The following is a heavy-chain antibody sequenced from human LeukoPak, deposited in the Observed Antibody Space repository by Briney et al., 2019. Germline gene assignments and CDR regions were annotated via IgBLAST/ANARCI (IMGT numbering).Heavy chain of an antibody. Sequence: SETLSLTCTVSGYSISSGYYWGWIRQPPGKGLEWIGYIYHSGSTYYNPSLKSRVTISVDRSNNQFSLELSSVTAADTAVYYCARGVGAFDYWGQGTLVTVPS. CDR1: GYSISSGYY. CDR2: IYHSGST. CDR3: ARGVGAFDY. J-gene: IGHJ4*02. D-gene: IGHD1-26*01. V-gene: IGHV4-38-2*02.